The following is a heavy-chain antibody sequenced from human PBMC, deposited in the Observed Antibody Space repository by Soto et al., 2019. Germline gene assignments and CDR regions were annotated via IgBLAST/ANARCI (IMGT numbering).Heavy chain of an antibody. V-gene: IGHV4-34*01. J-gene: IGHJ6*02. CDR3: ARKGGYSSSRGYYYYGMDV. CDR1: GGSFSGYY. Sequence: PSETLSLTCAVYGGSFSGYYWSWIRQPPGKGLEWIGEINHSGSTNYNPSLKSRVTISVDTSKNQFSLKLSSVTAADTAVYYCARKGGYSSSRGYYYYGMDVWGQGTTVTVS. D-gene: IGHD6-6*01. CDR2: INHSGST.